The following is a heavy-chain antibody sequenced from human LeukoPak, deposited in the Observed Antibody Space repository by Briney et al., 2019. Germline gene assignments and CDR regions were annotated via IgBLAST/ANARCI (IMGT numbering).Heavy chain of an antibody. D-gene: IGHD6-13*01. J-gene: IGHJ6*02. V-gene: IGHV3-23*01. CDR1: GFTFGGYA. CDR2: ISGGSEDT. Sequence: PGGSLRLSCTASGFTFGGYAMSWVRQAPGKGLEWVSSISGGSEDTYYADSVKGRFTISRDNSKTTSYLQMNSLRAGDTAVYYCARTIAQYSNSWLYFYYGLDVWGQGTTVTVSS. CDR3: ARTIAQYSNSWLYFYYGLDV.